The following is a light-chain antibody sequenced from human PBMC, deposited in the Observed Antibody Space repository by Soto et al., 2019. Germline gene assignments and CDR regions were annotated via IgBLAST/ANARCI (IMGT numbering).Light chain of an antibody. V-gene: IGKV1-12*01. CDR3: QQADSLPRT. CDR2: FAF. J-gene: IGKJ4*01. CDR1: QDINSR. Sequence: DIQMTQSPSSVSASVGDRVTITCWASQDINSRLAWYQQKPGKAPKLLIYFAFNLESGVPSRFIGSGSGTDFTLTITSLQPEDFATYYCQQADSLPRTFGGGTKVEIQ.